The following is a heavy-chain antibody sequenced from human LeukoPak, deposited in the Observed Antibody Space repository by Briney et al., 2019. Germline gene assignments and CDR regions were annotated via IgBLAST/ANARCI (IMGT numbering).Heavy chain of an antibody. V-gene: IGHV1-24*01. Sequence: ASVKVSCKFSGYTLTELSMHWVRQAPGKGLEWMGGFDPEDGETIYAQKFQGRVTMTEDTSTDTAYMELSRLRSDDTAVYYCARDLSLAVPVQGYWGQGTLVTVSS. CDR2: FDPEDGET. J-gene: IGHJ4*02. CDR1: GYTLTELS. CDR3: ARDLSLAVPVQGY. D-gene: IGHD6-19*01.